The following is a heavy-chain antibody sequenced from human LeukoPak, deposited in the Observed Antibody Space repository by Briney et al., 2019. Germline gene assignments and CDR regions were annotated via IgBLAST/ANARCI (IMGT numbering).Heavy chain of an antibody. Sequence: GESLKISCKGSGYSFTSYWISWWRQMPGKGLEWMGRIDPSDSYTNYSPSFQGHVTISADKSISTAYLQWSSLKASDTAMYYCARHGAAFGNWFGPWGQGTLVTVSS. D-gene: IGHD2-15*01. J-gene: IGHJ5*02. CDR1: GYSFTSYW. CDR2: IDPSDSYT. V-gene: IGHV5-10-1*01. CDR3: ARHGAAFGNWFGP.